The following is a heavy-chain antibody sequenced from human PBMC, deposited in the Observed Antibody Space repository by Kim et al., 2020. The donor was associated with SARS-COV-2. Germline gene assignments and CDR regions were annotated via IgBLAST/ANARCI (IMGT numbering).Heavy chain of an antibody. Sequence: SETLSLTCTVSGGSISSYYWSWIRQPAGKGLEWIGRIYTSGSTNYNPSLKSRVTMSVDTSKNQFSLKLSSVTAADTAVYYCAGDSSGYPYYYYGMDVWGQGTTVTVSS. CDR3: AGDSSGYPYYYYGMDV. CDR1: GGSISSYY. J-gene: IGHJ6*02. D-gene: IGHD3-22*01. V-gene: IGHV4-4*07. CDR2: IYTSGST.